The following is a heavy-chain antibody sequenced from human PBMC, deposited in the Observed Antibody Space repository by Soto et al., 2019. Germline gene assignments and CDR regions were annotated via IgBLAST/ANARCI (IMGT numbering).Heavy chain of an antibody. CDR1: GGSVSVYY. CDR2: IYASGSP. Sequence: SETLSLTCTISGGSVSVYYWSWIRQSTGQGLEWIGYIYASGSPYYNPSLRSRVTISADTSKNQISLKLTSPTAADTAVYYCARGVGSSPPQYWGRGALVTVSS. V-gene: IGHV4-59*02. CDR3: ARGVGSSPPQY. D-gene: IGHD1-26*01. J-gene: IGHJ4*02.